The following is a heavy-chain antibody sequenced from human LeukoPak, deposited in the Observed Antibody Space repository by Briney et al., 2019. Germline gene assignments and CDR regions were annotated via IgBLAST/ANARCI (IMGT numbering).Heavy chain of an antibody. CDR2: MYYTESP. CDR3: ARSYDTNNRQRFDY. Sequence: PSETLSLTCTVSGASIRSYYWSWLRQPPGKGLEWIAYMYYTESPNYNPSLKIRVSMSGDSSRNQFSLKLNSVTAADTAVYYCARSYDTNNRQRFDYWGQGILVTVSP. D-gene: IGHD3-10*01. CDR1: GASIRSYY. V-gene: IGHV4-59*08. J-gene: IGHJ4*02.